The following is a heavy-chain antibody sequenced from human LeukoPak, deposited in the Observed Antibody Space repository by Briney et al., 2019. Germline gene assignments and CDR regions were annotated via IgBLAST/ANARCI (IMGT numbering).Heavy chain of an antibody. V-gene: IGHV4-34*01. D-gene: IGHD5-24*01. Sequence: SETLSLTCAVYGRSFSGYYWSWIRQPPGKGLECIGEINHSGSTHYHPSLKSRVTISVDTSKNQFSLKLSSVTAADTAVNYCARVEMATIMDAFDIWGQGTMVTVSS. CDR3: ARVEMATIMDAFDI. J-gene: IGHJ3*02. CDR2: INHSGST. CDR1: GRSFSGYY.